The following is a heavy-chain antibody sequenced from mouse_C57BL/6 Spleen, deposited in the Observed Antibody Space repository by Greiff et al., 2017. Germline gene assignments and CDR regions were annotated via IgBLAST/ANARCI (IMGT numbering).Heavy chain of an antibody. V-gene: IGHV5-4*01. CDR2: ISDGGSYT. CDR3: ARDRNWAMDY. J-gene: IGHJ4*01. Sequence: EVHLVESGGGLVKPGGSLKLSCAASGFTFSSYAMSWVRQTPEKRLEWVATISDGGSYTYYPDNVKGRFTIYRDNAKNNLYLQMSHLKSEDTAMYYCARDRNWAMDYWGQGTSVTVSS. CDR1: GFTFSSYA.